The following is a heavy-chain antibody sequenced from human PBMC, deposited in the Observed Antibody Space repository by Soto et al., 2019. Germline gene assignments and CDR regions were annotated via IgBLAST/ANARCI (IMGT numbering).Heavy chain of an antibody. V-gene: IGHV4-59*01. CDR1: GGSMSSYY. CDR2: IYSSGSA. CDR3: AKFRPFAGGGWFDP. Sequence: QVQLQESGPGLVRPSETLSLTCTVSGGSMSSYYWSWIRQSPEKGLEWFGHIYSSGSANYNPSLKSRVTISVDTSKNQFSLKLNSVTAADTAGYYCAKFRPFAGGGWFDPWGQGTLVTVSS. J-gene: IGHJ5*02. D-gene: IGHD3-10*01.